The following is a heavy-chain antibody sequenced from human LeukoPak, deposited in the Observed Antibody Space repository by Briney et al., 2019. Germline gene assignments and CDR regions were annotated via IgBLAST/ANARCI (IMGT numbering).Heavy chain of an antibody. CDR1: VGSIRSSYYY. V-gene: IGHV4-39*01. CDR3: AASIAARPGYYYGMDV. CDR2: IYDSGST. D-gene: IGHD6-6*01. Sequence: SETLSLTCTVSVGSIRSSYYYWGWFRQPPGKGLEWIGSIYDSGSTYYNPSLKSRVTISVDTSKNQFSLKLNSVTAADTAVYYCAASIAARPGYYYGMDVWGQGTTVTVSS. J-gene: IGHJ6*02.